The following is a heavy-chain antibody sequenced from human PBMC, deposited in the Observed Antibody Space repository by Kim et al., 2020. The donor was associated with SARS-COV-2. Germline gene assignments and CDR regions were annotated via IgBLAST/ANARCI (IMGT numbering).Heavy chain of an antibody. CDR3: ARTTGYSYGLIDY. CDR1: GFTFSSYG. D-gene: IGHD5-18*01. Sequence: GGSLRLSCAASGFTFSSYGMHWVRQAPGKGLEWVAVIWYDGSNKYYADSVKGRFTISRDNSKNTLYLQMNSLRAEDTAVYYCARTTGYSYGLIDYWGQGTLVTVSS. CDR2: IWYDGSNK. V-gene: IGHV3-33*01. J-gene: IGHJ4*02.